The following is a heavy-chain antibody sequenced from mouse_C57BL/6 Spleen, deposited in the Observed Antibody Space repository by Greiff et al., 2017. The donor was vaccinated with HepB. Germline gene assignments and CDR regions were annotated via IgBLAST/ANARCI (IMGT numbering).Heavy chain of an antibody. V-gene: IGHV1-85*01. J-gene: IGHJ4*01. CDR2: IYPRDGST. Sequence: VQLQESGPELVKPGASVKLSCKASGYTFTSYDINWVKQRPGQGLEWIGWIYPRDGSTKYNEKFKGKATLTVDTSSSTAYMELHSLTSEDSAVYFCARSITTVVATRAMDYWGQGTSVTVSS. CDR1: GYTFTSYD. D-gene: IGHD1-1*01. CDR3: ARSITTVVATRAMDY.